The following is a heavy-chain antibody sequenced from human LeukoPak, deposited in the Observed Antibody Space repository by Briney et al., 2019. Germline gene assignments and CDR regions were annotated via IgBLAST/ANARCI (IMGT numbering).Heavy chain of an antibody. CDR3: VKDRWVDY. Sequence: GGSLRPSCSASGFTFSSYAMHWGRQAPGKGLEYVSSISSNGGTTYYADSVKGRFTISRDNSKNTLHLQMSSLRPEDTAVYYCVKDRWVDYWGQGTLVTVSS. CDR2: ISSNGGTT. V-gene: IGHV3-64D*09. D-gene: IGHD4-23*01. J-gene: IGHJ4*02. CDR1: GFTFSSYA.